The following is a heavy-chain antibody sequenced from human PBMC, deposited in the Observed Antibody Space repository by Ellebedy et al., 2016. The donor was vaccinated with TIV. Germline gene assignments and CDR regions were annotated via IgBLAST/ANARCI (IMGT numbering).Heavy chain of an antibody. Sequence: GGSLRLSCKGSGYSFTSYWIGWVRQMPGKGLEWMGIIYPGDSDTRYSPSFQGQVTISADKSISTAYLQWSSLKASDTAMYYCASSRTSMYWFDPWGQGTLVTVSS. CDR2: IYPGDSDT. CDR3: ASSRTSMYWFDP. CDR1: GYSFTSYW. V-gene: IGHV5-51*01. J-gene: IGHJ5*02. D-gene: IGHD2/OR15-2a*01.